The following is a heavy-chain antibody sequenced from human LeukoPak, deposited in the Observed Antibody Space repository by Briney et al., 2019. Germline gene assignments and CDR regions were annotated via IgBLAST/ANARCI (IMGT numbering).Heavy chain of an antibody. V-gene: IGHV1-18*01. Sequence: ASVKVSCKASGYTFTSYGISWVRQAPGQGLEWMGWISAYNGNTIYAQKLQGRVTMTTDTSTSTAYMELRSLRSDDTAVYYCARDLSVATMEGYFDYWGQGTLVTVSS. CDR3: ARDLSVATMEGYFDY. D-gene: IGHD5-12*01. CDR2: ISAYNGNT. CDR1: GYTFTSYG. J-gene: IGHJ4*02.